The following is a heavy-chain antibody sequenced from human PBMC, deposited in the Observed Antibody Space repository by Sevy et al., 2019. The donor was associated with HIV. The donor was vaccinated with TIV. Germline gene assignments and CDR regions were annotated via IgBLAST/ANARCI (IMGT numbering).Heavy chain of an antibody. CDR3: ARDPGYSSSWYYYYGMDV. V-gene: IGHV4-4*07. J-gene: IGHJ6*02. CDR1: GGSISSYY. D-gene: IGHD6-13*01. CDR2: IYTSGST. Sequence: SETLSLTCTVSGGSISSYYWSWIRQPAGKGLEWIGRIYTSGSTNYNPSLKSRVTMSVDTSKIQFSLKLSSVTAADTAVYYCARDPGYSSSWYYYYGMDVWGQGTTVTVSS.